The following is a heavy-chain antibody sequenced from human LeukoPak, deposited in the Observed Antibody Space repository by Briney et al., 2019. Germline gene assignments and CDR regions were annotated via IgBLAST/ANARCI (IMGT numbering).Heavy chain of an antibody. CDR2: ISSSSSYI. D-gene: IGHD5-24*01. CDR3: ARPLPSWRDAFDI. V-gene: IGHV3-21*01. CDR1: GFTFSSYA. J-gene: IGHJ3*02. Sequence: PGGSLRLSCAASGFTFSSYAMSWVRQAPGKGLEWVSSISSSSSYIYYADSVKGRFTISRDNAKNSLYLQMNSLRAEDTAVYYCARPLPSWRDAFDIWGQGTMVTVSS.